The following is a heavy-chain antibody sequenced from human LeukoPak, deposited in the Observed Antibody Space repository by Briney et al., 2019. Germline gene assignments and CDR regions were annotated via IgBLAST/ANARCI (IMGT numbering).Heavy chain of an antibody. CDR1: GFTVSSNS. CDR3: ARDQSPQYDSSGYYYFY. CDR2: IYSSTI. V-gene: IGHV3-66*03. J-gene: IGHJ4*02. D-gene: IGHD3-22*01. Sequence: PGGSLRLSCTVSGFTVSSNSMSWVRQAPGKGLEWVSFIYSSTIHYSDSVKGRFTISRDNSKNTLYLQMNSLRAEDTAVYYCARDQSPQYDSSGYYYFYWGQGTLVTVSS.